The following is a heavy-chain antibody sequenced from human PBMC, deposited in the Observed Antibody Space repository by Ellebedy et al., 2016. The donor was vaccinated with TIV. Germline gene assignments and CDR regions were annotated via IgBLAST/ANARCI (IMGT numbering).Heavy chain of an antibody. CDR2: IIPILGIA. D-gene: IGHD2-15*01. CDR3: ARARYCSGGSCIGFNP. J-gene: IGHJ5*02. Sequence: SVKVSCXASGGTFSSYAISWVRQAPGQGLEWMGGIIPILGIANYAQKFQGRVTITADKSTSTAYMELSSLRSEDTAVYYCARARYCSGGSCIGFNPWGQGTLVTVSS. CDR1: GGTFSSYA. V-gene: IGHV1-69*10.